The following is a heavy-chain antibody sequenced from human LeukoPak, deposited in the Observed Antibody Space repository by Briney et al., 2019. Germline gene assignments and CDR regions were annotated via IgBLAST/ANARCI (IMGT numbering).Heavy chain of an antibody. Sequence: PSETLSLTCTVSGGSISSYYWRWIRQPPGKGLEWIGYIYYSGSTNYNPSLKSRVTISVDTSKNQFSLKLSSVTAADTAVYYCARGRAVWVPFDYWGQGTLVTVSS. D-gene: IGHD1-1*01. CDR1: GGSISSYY. J-gene: IGHJ4*02. V-gene: IGHV4-59*01. CDR2: IYYSGST. CDR3: ARGRAVWVPFDY.